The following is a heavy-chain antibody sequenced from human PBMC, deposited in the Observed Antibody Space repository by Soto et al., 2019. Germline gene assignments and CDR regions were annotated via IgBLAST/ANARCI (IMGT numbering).Heavy chain of an antibody. CDR1: GFTFSSYG. CDR3: ASLHDYYGSSGYDAFDI. CDR2: IWYDGSNK. Sequence: QPVGSLRLSCAASGFTFSSYGMHWVRQAPGKGLEWVAVIWYDGSNKYYADSVKGRFTISRDNSKNTLYLQMNSLRAEDTAVYYCASLHDYYGSSGYDAFDIWGQGTMVTVSS. V-gene: IGHV3-33*01. D-gene: IGHD3-22*01. J-gene: IGHJ3*02.